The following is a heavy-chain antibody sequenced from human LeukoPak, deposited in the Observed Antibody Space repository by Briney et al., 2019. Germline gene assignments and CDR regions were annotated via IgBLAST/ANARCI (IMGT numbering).Heavy chain of an antibody. CDR1: GYTFTGYY. CDR3: ARAWVGATTFFDS. D-gene: IGHD1-26*01. V-gene: IGHV1-2*02. Sequence: ASVKVSCKASGYTFTGYYMHWVRQAPGQGLEWMGWINPNSGGTNYAQKLQGRVTMTTDTSTSTAYMELRSLRSDDTAVYYCARAWVGATTFFDSWGQGTLVTVSS. CDR2: INPNSGGT. J-gene: IGHJ4*02.